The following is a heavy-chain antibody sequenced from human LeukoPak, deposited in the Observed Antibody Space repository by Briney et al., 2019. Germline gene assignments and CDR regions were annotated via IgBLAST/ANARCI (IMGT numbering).Heavy chain of an antibody. V-gene: IGHV3-9*01. CDR1: GFTFDDYA. D-gene: IGHD3-9*01. Sequence: PGGSLRLSCAASGFTFDDYAMQWVRQAPGKGLEWVSGISWNSGTIGSADSVKGRFTISRDNAKKSLYLQMNSLRAEDTALYYCAKDFVPRYDILTGLVDYWGQGTLVTVSS. J-gene: IGHJ4*02. CDR3: AKDFVPRYDILTGLVDY. CDR2: ISWNSGTI.